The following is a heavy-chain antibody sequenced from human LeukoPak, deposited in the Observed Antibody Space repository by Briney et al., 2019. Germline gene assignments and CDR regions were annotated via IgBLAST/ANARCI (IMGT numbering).Heavy chain of an antibody. J-gene: IGHJ4*02. D-gene: IGHD5-18*01. CDR1: GGSISSYY. CDR2: IYYSGRT. CDR3: AREGDKAMGLFDY. Sequence: KPSETLPLTCTVSGGSISSYYWSWIRQPPVKGLEWIGYIYYSGRTNYNPSLKSRVNISVDTSKNQFSLTLSSVTAADTAVYYCAREGDKAMGLFDYWGQGTLVTVSS. V-gene: IGHV4-59*01.